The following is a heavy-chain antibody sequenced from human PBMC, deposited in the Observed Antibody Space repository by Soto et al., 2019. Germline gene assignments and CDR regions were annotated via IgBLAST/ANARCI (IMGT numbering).Heavy chain of an antibody. CDR1: GFTFSSYW. V-gene: IGHV3-74*01. Sequence: PGGSLRLSCAASGFTFSSYWMHWVRQAPGKGLVWVSRINSDGSSTSYADSVKGRFTISRDNAKNTLYLQMNSLRAEDTAVYYCARTGYSSSWQFDYWGQGTTVTVSS. D-gene: IGHD6-13*01. J-gene: IGHJ4*02. CDR2: INSDGSST. CDR3: ARTGYSSSWQFDY.